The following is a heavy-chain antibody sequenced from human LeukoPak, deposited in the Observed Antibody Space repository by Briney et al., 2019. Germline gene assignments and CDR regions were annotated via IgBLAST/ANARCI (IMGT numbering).Heavy chain of an antibody. CDR3: ARDLDPMLGDSFDS. V-gene: IGHV3-7*01. D-gene: IGHD3-10*02. J-gene: IGHJ4*01. CDR2: INQDGSVK. CDR1: GFTFSSDW. Sequence: PGGSLRLSCVASGFTFSSDWMNWVRQAPGKGLEWVANINQDGSVKYYVDSVKGRFAISRDNAENSLYLQMNSLRAEDTAVYYCARDLDPMLGDSFDSWGHGTLVTVSS.